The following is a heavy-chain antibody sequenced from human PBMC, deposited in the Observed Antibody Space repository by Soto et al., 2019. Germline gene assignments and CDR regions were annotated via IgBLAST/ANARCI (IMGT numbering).Heavy chain of an antibody. CDR3: ARGGYCSTNRCWLDS. D-gene: IGHD2-2*01. J-gene: IGHJ4*02. V-gene: IGHV5-51*01. Sequence: GESLKISCEGSGYYFPHSWIAWVRQMPGKGLEWMGSIYPGDSDTRYSPSFEGQVTISADRSISSAYLQWSSLQTSDTAIYYCARGGYCSTNRCWLDSWGQGTLVTVSS. CDR2: IYPGDSDT. CDR1: GYYFPHSW.